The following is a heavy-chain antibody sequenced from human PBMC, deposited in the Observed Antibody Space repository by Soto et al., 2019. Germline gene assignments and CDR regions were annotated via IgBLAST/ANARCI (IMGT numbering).Heavy chain of an antibody. CDR1: GGSISSSSYY. CDR2: IYYSGST. J-gene: IGHJ6*02. D-gene: IGHD3-10*01. Sequence: KASETLSLTCTVSGGSISSSSYYWGWIRQPPGKGLEWIGSIYYSGSTYYNPSLKSRVTISVDTSKNQFSLKLSSVTAADTAVYYCARFAYGSGSYYGYYYSMDVWGQGTTVTVSS. CDR3: ARFAYGSGSYYGYYYSMDV. V-gene: IGHV4-39*01.